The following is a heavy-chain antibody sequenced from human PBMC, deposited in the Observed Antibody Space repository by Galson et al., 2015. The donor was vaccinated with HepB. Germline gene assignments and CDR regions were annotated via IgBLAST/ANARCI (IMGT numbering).Heavy chain of an antibody. CDR3: GKDPNGDYLGAFDF. D-gene: IGHD4-17*01. Sequence: SLRLSCATSGFIFGHHGMTWVRQAPGKGLEWVSSISSSGGTIYYADSVKGRFTISRDNSKKTMYLQMNSLRVEDTAVYYCGKDPNGDYLGAFDFWGQGTMVTVSS. V-gene: IGHV3-23*01. CDR2: ISSSGGTI. J-gene: IGHJ3*01. CDR1: GFIFGHHG.